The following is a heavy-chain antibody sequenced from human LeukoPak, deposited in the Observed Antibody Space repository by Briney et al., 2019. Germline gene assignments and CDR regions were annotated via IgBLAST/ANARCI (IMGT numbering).Heavy chain of an antibody. D-gene: IGHD6-19*01. J-gene: IGHJ4*02. V-gene: IGHV1-2*02. CDR2: INPNSGGT. CDR1: GYTFTGYY. Sequence: ASVKVSCKASGYTFTGYYMHWVRQAPGQGLEWMGWINPNSGGTNYAQKFQGRVTMTRDTSISTAYMELSRLRSDDTAVYYCARDSSGWFGLLERYGYYFDYWGQGTLVAVSS. CDR3: ARDSSGWFGLLERYGYYFDY.